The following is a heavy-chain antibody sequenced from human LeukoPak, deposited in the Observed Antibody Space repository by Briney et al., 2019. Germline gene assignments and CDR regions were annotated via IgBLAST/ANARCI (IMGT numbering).Heavy chain of an antibody. J-gene: IGHJ6*03. CDR2: MNPNSGNT. CDR1: GYTFTSYD. D-gene: IGHD3-10*01. Sequence: GASVKVSCKASGYTFTSYDINWVRQATGQGLEWMGWMNPNSGNTGYAQKFQGRVTMTRNTSISTAYMELSSLRSEDTAVYYCARAGQQPLGLNYYYYMDVWGKGTTVTISS. CDR3: ARAGQQPLGLNYYYYMDV. V-gene: IGHV1-8*01.